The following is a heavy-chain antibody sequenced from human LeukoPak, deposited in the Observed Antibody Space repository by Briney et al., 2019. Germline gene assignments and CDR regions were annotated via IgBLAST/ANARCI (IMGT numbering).Heavy chain of an antibody. V-gene: IGHV1-18*01. CDR2: ISAYNGNT. CDR1: GYTFASYG. J-gene: IGHJ5*02. D-gene: IGHD6-13*01. CDR3: ARRRAAAALDWFDP. Sequence: ASVKVSCKASGYTFASYGISWVRQAPGQGLEWMGWISAYNGNTNYAQKLQGRVTMTTDTSTSTAYMELRSLRSDDTAVYYCARRRAAAALDWFDPWGQGTLVTVSS.